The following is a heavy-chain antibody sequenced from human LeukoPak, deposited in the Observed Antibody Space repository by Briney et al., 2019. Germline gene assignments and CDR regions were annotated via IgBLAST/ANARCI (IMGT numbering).Heavy chain of an antibody. CDR3: AREGVGATQFDY. CDR1: GGTFTSYA. J-gene: IGHJ4*02. D-gene: IGHD1-26*01. V-gene: IGHV1-69*05. CDR2: IIPIFGTA. Sequence: SVKVSCKASGGTFTSYAISWVRQAPGQGLEWMGRIIPIFGTANYAQKFQGRVTITTDESTSTAYMELSSLRSEDTAVYYCAREGVGATQFDYWGQGTLVTVSS.